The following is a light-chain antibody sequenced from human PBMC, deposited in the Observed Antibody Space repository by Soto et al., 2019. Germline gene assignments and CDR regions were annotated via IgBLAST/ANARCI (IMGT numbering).Light chain of an antibody. V-gene: IGKV3-20*01. CDR3: QQYGSSHPYT. CDR1: QIVSSTY. Sequence: EIVLTQSPGTLSLSPGERATLSCSASQIVSSTYLAWFQQKAGQAPRLLIYGASTRATGIPDRFSGSGAGTDFTLTISGLEPEDFAVYYCQQYGSSHPYTFGQGTKLEIK. J-gene: IGKJ2*01. CDR2: GAS.